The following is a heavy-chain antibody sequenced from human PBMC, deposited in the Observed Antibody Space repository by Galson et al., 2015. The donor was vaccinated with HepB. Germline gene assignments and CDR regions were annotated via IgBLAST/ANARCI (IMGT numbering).Heavy chain of an antibody. CDR1: GFTFSYYA. CDR3: AKVFPEKTDGWYRQALYYFDS. D-gene: IGHD6-19*01. Sequence: SLRLSCAASGFTFSYYAMSWVRQAPGKGLEWVSAITPSGDNTYSADSMKGRFTISRDNSQNTLFLQINSLRVDGTAMYFCAKVFPEKTDGWYRQALYYFDSWGQGTRVTVSS. V-gene: IGHV3-23*01. CDR2: ITPSGDNT. J-gene: IGHJ4*02.